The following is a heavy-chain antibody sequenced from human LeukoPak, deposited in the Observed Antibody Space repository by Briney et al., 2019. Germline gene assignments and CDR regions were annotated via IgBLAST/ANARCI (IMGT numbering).Heavy chain of an antibody. V-gene: IGHV3-30*14. D-gene: IGHD1-26*01. CDR3: ARDLGATSAFDI. J-gene: IGHJ3*02. Sequence: PGGSLRLSCAASGFTFSSYAMHWVRQAPGKGLEWVAVISYDGSNKYYADSVKGRFTIPRDNSKNTLYLQMNSLRAEDTAVYYCARDLGATSAFDIWGQGTMVTVSS. CDR1: GFTFSSYA. CDR2: ISYDGSNK.